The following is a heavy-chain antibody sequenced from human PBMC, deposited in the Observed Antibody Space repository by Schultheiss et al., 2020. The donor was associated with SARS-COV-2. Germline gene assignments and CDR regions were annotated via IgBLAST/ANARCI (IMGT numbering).Heavy chain of an antibody. CDR2: ISYDGSNE. CDR3: ARVERGVYYYYGMDV. Sequence: GGSLRLSCAASEFTFSNYNMHWVRQAPGKGLEWVGIISYDGSNEYYADSVKGRFTISRDNSKNTLYLQMNSLRTEDTAVYWCARVERGVYYYYGMDVWGQGTTVTVSS. CDR1: EFTFSNYN. V-gene: IGHV3-30*03. J-gene: IGHJ6*02. D-gene: IGHD1-26*01.